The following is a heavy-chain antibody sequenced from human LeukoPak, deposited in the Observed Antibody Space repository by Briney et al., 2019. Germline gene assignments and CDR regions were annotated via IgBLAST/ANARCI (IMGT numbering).Heavy chain of an antibody. J-gene: IGHJ4*02. CDR2: ISVYNDNA. V-gene: IGHV1-18*01. CDR1: GYTFSNYV. Sequence: ASMKVSCKASGYTFSNYVLTWVRQAPGQGLEWMGWISVYNDNAIYAQKFEGRVTMTTDTSTSTGYMELRSLRFDDTAVYYCARSGPKDWALDYWGRGTLVSVSS. CDR3: ARSGPKDWALDY. D-gene: IGHD1-14*01.